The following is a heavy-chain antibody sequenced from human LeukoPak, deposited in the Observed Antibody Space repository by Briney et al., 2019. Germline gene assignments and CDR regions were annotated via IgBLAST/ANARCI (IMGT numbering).Heavy chain of an antibody. D-gene: IGHD6-13*01. V-gene: IGHV3-9*01. CDR2: ISWNSGSI. CDR3: AKGTAAAYFDY. J-gene: IGHJ4*02. Sequence: GGSLRLSCAASGFTFDDYAMHWVRQAPGKGLEWVSGISWNSGSIGYADSVKGRFTISRDNAKNSLYLQMNSPRAEDTALYYCAKGTAAAYFDYWGQGTLVTVSS. CDR1: GFTFDDYA.